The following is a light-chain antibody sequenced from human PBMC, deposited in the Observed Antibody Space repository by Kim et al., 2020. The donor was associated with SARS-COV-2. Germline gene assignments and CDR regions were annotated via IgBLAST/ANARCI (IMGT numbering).Light chain of an antibody. CDR1: QDISNY. V-gene: IGKV1-27*01. CDR3: QKYDSAPLT. J-gene: IGKJ4*01. Sequence: GGRVTLNCRASQDISNYLALYQQKPGKVPQLLIYGASTLQSGVPSRFSGSGSGTEFTLTINSLQPEDVASYYCQKYDSAPLTFGGGTEVDIK. CDR2: GAS.